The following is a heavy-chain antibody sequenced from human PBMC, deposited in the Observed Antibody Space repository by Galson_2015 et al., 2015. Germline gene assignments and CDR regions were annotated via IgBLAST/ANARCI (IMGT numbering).Heavy chain of an antibody. J-gene: IGHJ6*02. CDR3: ARDTIFGVVNDYYYGMDV. Sequence: SLRLSCAASGFTFSSYAMHWVRQAPGKGLVWVSRINSDGSSTSYADSVKGRFTISRDNAKNTLYLQMNSLRAEDTAVYYCARDTIFGVVNDYYYGMDVWGQGTTVTVSS. CDR2: INSDGSST. CDR1: GFTFSSYA. V-gene: IGHV3-74*01. D-gene: IGHD3-3*01.